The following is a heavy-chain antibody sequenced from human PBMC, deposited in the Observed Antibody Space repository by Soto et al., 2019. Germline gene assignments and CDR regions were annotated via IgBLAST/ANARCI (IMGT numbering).Heavy chain of an antibody. Sequence: PGVSPRLSCAASGFTFGNYAMYWVRQAPGKGLEWVSTITASDGTTYYADSVKGRFTISRDSSKNSLYLRMNSLRAEDTALYYCAKDRLVRALSDFDCWGQGTLVTVSS. CDR2: ITASDGTT. J-gene: IGHJ4*02. V-gene: IGHV3-23*01. D-gene: IGHD3-10*01. CDR3: AKDRLVRALSDFDC. CDR1: GFTFGNYA.